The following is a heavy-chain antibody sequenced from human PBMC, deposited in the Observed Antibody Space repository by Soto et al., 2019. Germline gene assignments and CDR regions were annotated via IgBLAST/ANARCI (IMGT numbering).Heavy chain of an antibody. V-gene: IGHV4-39*01. CDR1: GVSIHNSHSF. J-gene: IGHJ4*02. CDR3: GRVVGGATRNTDFAS. Sequence: SETLSLTCAVSGVSIHNSHSFWGWVRQPPGEGLEFISNVYYSGGAHYNPSFKSRVTISVDTATNQVSLRMRSVTAADTAVYFFGRVVGGATRNTDFASRGKGTPVTVSS. D-gene: IGHD2-21*01. CDR2: VYYSGGA.